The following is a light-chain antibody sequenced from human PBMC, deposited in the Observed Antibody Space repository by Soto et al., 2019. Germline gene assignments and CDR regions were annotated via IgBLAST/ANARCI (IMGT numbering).Light chain of an antibody. J-gene: IGLJ3*02. CDR3: AAWDDSLSTWV. CDR2: RNN. V-gene: IGLV1-47*01. Sequence: QSVLIQPPSVSGTPGQSVTISCSGSSSNVGSIFVYWYQQIPGTAPKLLIFRNNQRPSGVPDRFSGSKSGTSASLAISGLRSEDEADYYCAAWDDSLSTWVFGGGTKLTVL. CDR1: SSNVGSIF.